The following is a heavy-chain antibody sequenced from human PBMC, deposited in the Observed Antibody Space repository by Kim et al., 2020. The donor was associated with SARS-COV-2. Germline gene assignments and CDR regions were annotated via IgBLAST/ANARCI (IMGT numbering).Heavy chain of an antibody. CDR3: ASRSVVTALFDY. CDR2: IYYSGST. J-gene: IGHJ4*02. V-gene: IGHV4-31*03. CDR1: GGSISSGGYY. D-gene: IGHD2-15*01. Sequence: SETLSLTCTVSGGSISSGGYYWSWIRQHPGKGLEWIGYIYYSGSTYYNPSLKSRVTISVDTSKNQFSLKLSSVTAADTAVYYCASRSVVTALFDYWGQGTLVTVSS.